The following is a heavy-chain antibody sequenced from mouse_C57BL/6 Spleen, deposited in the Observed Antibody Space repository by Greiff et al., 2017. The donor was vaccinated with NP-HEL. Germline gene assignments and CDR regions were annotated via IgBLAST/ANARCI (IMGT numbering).Heavy chain of an antibody. Sequence: EVQLQQSGPELVKPGASVKISCKASGYTFTDYYMNWVKQSHGKSLEWIGDINPNNGGTSYNQKFNGKATLTADKSSSTAYMELRRLTSEDSAVYYCARWRGGYYWYFDVWGTGTTVTVSS. D-gene: IGHD1-1*02. CDR2: INPNNGGT. J-gene: IGHJ1*03. CDR1: GYTFTDYY. CDR3: ARWRGGYYWYFDV. V-gene: IGHV1-26*01.